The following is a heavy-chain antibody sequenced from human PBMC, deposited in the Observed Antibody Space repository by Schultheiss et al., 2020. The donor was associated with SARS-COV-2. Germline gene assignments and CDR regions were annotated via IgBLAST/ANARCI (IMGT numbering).Heavy chain of an antibody. D-gene: IGHD2-2*02. CDR3: ARGHCSSTSCYNRVAYYYYYYYMDV. CDR1: GGSFSGYY. V-gene: IGHV4-34*01. Sequence: SETLSLTCAVYGGSFSGYYWSWIRQPPGKGLEWIGEINHSGSTNYNPSLKSRVTISVDTSKNQFSLKLSSVTAADTAVYYCARGHCSSTSCYNRVAYYYYYYYMDVWGKGTTVTVSS. CDR2: INHSGST. J-gene: IGHJ6*03.